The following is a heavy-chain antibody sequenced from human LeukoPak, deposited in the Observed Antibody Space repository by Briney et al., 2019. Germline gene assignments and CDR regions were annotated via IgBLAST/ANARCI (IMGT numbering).Heavy chain of an antibody. J-gene: IGHJ4*02. CDR2: IYTSGST. CDR3: AREILRDNFDS. D-gene: IGHD2-15*01. V-gene: IGHV4-4*07. Sequence: SETLSLTCTVSGGSISSYYWSWIRQPPGKGLEWIGRIYTSGSTNYKTSLKTRATMSLDTSRNQFSLELTSVTAADAAVYYCAREILRDNFDSWGQGALVTVSS. CDR1: GGSISSYY.